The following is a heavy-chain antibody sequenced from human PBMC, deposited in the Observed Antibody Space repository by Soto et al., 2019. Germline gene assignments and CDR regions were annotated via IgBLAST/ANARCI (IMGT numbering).Heavy chain of an antibody. D-gene: IGHD3-9*01. CDR2: ISSSSSYI. Sequence: PGGSLRLSCAASGFTFSSYSMNWVRQAPGKGLEWVSSISSSSSYIYYADSVKGRFTISRDNAKNSLYLQMNSLRAEDTVVYYCARESYDILTGYHKGMDVWGQGTTVTVSS. V-gene: IGHV3-21*01. CDR1: GFTFSSYS. CDR3: ARESYDILTGYHKGMDV. J-gene: IGHJ6*02.